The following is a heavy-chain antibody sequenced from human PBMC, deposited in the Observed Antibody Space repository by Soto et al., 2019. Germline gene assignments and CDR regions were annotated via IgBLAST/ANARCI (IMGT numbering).Heavy chain of an antibody. J-gene: IGHJ4*02. CDR3: ARAALVNRYGLHYFEY. D-gene: IGHD5-18*01. CDR1: GFTFSSYP. CDR2: ISYDGSTK. V-gene: IGHV3-30-3*01. Sequence: QVQLVESGGGVVQPGRSLKLSCAASGFTFSSYPMHWVRQAPGKGLEWVAVISYDGSTKYYVDSVKGRFTISRDNSKNTLYLQMNSLRAEDTAVYYCARAALVNRYGLHYFEYWGQGTLVTVSS.